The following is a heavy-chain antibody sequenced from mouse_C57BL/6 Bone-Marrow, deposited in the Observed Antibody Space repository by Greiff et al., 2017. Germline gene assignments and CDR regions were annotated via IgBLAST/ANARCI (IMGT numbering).Heavy chain of an antibody. CDR3: ASIVYYYGSSYWYFDV. CDR2: ISNLAYSI. D-gene: IGHD1-1*01. Sequence: EVKLVESGGGLVQPGGSLKLSCAASGFTFSDYGMAWVRQAPRKGPEWVAFISNLAYSIYYADTVTGRYTISRENAKNTLYLEMSSLRSEDTAMYYGASIVYYYGSSYWYFDVWGTGTTVTVSS. CDR1: GFTFSDYG. V-gene: IGHV5-15*01. J-gene: IGHJ1*03.